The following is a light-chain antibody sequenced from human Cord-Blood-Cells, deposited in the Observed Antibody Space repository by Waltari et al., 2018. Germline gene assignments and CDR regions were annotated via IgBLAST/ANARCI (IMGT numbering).Light chain of an antibody. CDR1: QSLSSW. CDR2: KAS. CDR3: QQYNSYSRT. J-gene: IGKJ1*01. Sequence: DIQMTQSPSTLSASVGDRVTITCRASQSLSSWLAWYQQKPGKAPRLLIYKASSLESGVPSRCSGSGSGTEFTLTISSLQPDDFATYYCQQYNSYSRTFGQGTKVEIK. V-gene: IGKV1-5*03.